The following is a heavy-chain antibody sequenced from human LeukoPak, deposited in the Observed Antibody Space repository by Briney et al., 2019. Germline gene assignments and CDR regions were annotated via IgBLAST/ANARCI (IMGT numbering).Heavy chain of an antibody. V-gene: IGHV3-23*01. J-gene: IGHJ6*02. CDR3: AKAHRLSSSWESWGTKSQYYYYGMDV. CDR1: GFTFSSYA. Sequence: GGSLRLSCAASGFTFSSYAMSWVRQAPGKGLEWVSAISGSGGSTYYADSVKGRFTISRDNSKNTLYLQMNSLRAEDTAVYYCAKAHRLSSSWESWGTKSQYYYYGMDVWGQGTTVTVSS. CDR2: ISGSGGST. D-gene: IGHD6-13*01.